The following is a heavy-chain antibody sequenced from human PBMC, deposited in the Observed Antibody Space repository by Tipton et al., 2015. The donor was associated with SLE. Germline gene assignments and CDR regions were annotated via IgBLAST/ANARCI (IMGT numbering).Heavy chain of an antibody. J-gene: IGHJ6*02. D-gene: IGHD6-19*01. Sequence: QLVQSGGGLTQPGRSLRLSCAASGFTFHNYWMHWVRQAPGKGLVWVSRLSTDGSVTTYADSVKGRLTISRDNAKNTLYLQMRSLRVEDTGIYYCARAPTKSVAGKTDPFGMDVWGPGTRVTVS. CDR1: GFTFHNYW. CDR3: ARAPTKSVAGKTDPFGMDV. V-gene: IGHV3-74*02. CDR2: LSTDGSVT.